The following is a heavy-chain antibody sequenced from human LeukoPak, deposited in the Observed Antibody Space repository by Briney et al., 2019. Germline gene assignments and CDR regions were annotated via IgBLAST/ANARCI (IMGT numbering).Heavy chain of an antibody. D-gene: IGHD2-8*01. Sequence: GGSLRLSCAASGFTLSSYAMSWVRQAPGKGLEWVSAISDTGNTYHADSVKGRFTISRDSSKNTLFLQMNSLRAEDTAVYYCASERYCTNGVCPLFYYYYYMDVWGKGTTVTVSS. CDR3: ASERYCTNGVCPLFYYYYYMDV. CDR2: ISDTGNT. J-gene: IGHJ6*03. CDR1: GFTLSSYA. V-gene: IGHV3-23*01.